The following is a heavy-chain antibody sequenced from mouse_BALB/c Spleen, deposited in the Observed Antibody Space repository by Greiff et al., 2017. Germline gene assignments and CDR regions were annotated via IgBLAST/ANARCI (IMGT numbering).Heavy chain of an antibody. CDR3: ARKSDYDDDAMDY. V-gene: IGHV2-2*02. CDR2: IWSGGST. J-gene: IGHJ4*01. D-gene: IGHD2-4*01. Sequence: QVQLKQSGPGLVQPSQSLSITCTVSGFSLTSYGVHWVRQSPGKGLEWLGVIWSGGSTDYNAAFISRLSISKDNSKSQVFFKMNSLQANDTAIYYCARKSDYDDDAMDYWGQGTSVTVSS. CDR1: GFSLTSYG.